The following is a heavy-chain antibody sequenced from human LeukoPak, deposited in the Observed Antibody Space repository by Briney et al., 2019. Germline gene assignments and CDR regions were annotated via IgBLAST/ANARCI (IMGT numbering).Heavy chain of an antibody. CDR3: ARESREPRWGDFDY. Sequence: GRSLRLSCAASGFTFSSYAMHWIRQAPGKGLEWVAVISYDGSNKYYADSVKGRFTISRDNSKNTLYLQMNSLRAEDTAVYHCARESREPRWGDFDYWGQGTLVTVSS. D-gene: IGHD3-10*01. CDR1: GFTFSSYA. CDR2: ISYDGSNK. V-gene: IGHV3-30*04. J-gene: IGHJ4*02.